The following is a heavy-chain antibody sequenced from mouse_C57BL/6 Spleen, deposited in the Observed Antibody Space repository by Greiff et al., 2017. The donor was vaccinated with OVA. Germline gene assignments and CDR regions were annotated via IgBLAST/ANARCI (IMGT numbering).Heavy chain of an antibody. CDR1: GYTFTDYY. J-gene: IGHJ4*01. CDR2: IYPGSGNT. CDR3: ARSPYYGDYYAMDY. Sequence: VNLVESGAELVRPGASVKLSCKASGYTFTDYYINWVKQRPGQGLEWIARIYPGSGNTYYNEKFKGKATLTAEKSSSTAYMQLSSLTSEDSAVYFCARSPYYGDYYAMDYWGQGTSVTVSS. D-gene: IGHD1-1*01. V-gene: IGHV1-76*01.